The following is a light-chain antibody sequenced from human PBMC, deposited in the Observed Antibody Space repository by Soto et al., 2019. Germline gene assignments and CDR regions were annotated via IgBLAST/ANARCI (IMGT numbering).Light chain of an antibody. Sequence: EIVLTQSPATLSLSPGERATLSCRASQSVRSYLAWYQQKPGQAPRLLIYDASNRATDIPARFSGSGSGTDFTLTISSLDPEDSAVYYCQQYGSFVTFGQGTKLEIK. CDR2: DAS. V-gene: IGKV3-11*01. CDR1: QSVRSY. CDR3: QQYGSFVT. J-gene: IGKJ2*01.